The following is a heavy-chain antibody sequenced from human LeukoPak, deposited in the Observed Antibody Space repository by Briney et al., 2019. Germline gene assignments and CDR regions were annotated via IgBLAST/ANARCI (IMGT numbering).Heavy chain of an antibody. J-gene: IGHJ5*02. Sequence: SETLSLTCTVSGGSISSSPYYWGWIRQPPGKGLEWIGSIYYSGSTYYNPSLKSRVTISVDTSKNQFSLNLTSVTAADTAVYYCARRGRVEEGRYFDWSYTQGWFDPWGQGTLVTVSS. V-gene: IGHV4-39*07. CDR2: IYYSGST. CDR3: ARRGRVEEGRYFDWSYTQGWFDP. D-gene: IGHD3-9*01. CDR1: GGSISSSPYY.